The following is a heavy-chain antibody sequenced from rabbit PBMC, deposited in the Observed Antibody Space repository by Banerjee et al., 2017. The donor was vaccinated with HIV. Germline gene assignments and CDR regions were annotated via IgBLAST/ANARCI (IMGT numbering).Heavy chain of an antibody. CDR3: ARNYVNAFDP. CDR1: GFSFSNKAV. CDR2: INVITGKA. V-gene: IGHV1S45*01. D-gene: IGHD1-1*01. Sequence: QEQLVESGGGLVKPEGSLKLSCTASGFSFSNKAVMCWVRQAPGKGLEWIACINVITGKAVYANWAKGRSTISKASSTTVTLQMTSLTAADTATYFCARNYVNAFDPRGQGTLVTV. J-gene: IGHJ2*01.